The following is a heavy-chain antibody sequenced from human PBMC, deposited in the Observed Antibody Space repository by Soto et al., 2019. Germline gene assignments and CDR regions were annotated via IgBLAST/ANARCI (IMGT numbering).Heavy chain of an antibody. CDR1: GGSISSGDYY. V-gene: IGHV4-30-4*01. CDR2: IYYSGST. J-gene: IGHJ5*02. Sequence: SETLSLTCTVSGGSISSGDYYWSWIRQPPGKGLEWIGYIYYSGSTYYNPSLKSQVTISVDTSKNQFSLKLSSVTAADTAVYYCAREPSGYCSGGSCYDHWGQGTLVTVSS. D-gene: IGHD2-15*01. CDR3: AREPSGYCSGGSCYDH.